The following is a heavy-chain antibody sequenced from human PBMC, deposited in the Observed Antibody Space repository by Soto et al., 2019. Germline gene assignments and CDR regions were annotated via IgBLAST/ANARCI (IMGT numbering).Heavy chain of an antibody. J-gene: IGHJ5*02. CDR3: ARGIKTIAVAGRGWFDP. Sequence: GSLRLSCAASGFTFSSYAMHWVRQAPGKGLEWVAVISYDGSNKYYADSVKGRFTISRDNSKNTLYLQMNSLRAEDTAVYYCARGIKTIAVAGRGWFDPWGQGTLVTVSS. V-gene: IGHV3-30-3*01. CDR1: GFTFSSYA. D-gene: IGHD6-19*01. CDR2: ISYDGSNK.